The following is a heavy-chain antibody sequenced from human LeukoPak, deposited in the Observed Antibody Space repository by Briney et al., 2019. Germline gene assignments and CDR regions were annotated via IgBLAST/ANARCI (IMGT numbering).Heavy chain of an antibody. J-gene: IGHJ3*01. D-gene: IGHD4-17*01. CDR2: IYYSGST. CDR3: ARQAPQVTTWAFDL. Sequence: SETLSLTCTVSGGAISSYYWSWIRQPPGKVLEWLGYIYYSGSTDYNPSLKSRVTISVDTSKNQFSLKLSSVTAADTAVYYCARQAPQVTTWAFDLWGQGTLVTVSS. CDR1: GGAISSYY. V-gene: IGHV4-59*08.